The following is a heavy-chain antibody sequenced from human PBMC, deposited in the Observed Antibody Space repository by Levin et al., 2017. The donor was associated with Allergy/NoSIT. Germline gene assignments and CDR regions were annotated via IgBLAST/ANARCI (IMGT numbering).Heavy chain of an antibody. V-gene: IGHV5-51*01. CDR1: GYSFTSYW. CDR2: IYPGDSDT. J-gene: IGHJ6*03. D-gene: IGHD1-1*01. Sequence: GASVKVSCQGSGYSFTSYWIGWVRQTPGKGLEWMGIIYPGDSDTRYSPSFQGQVTISADKSISTAYLQWSSLKASDTAIDYCARRGTRDYYYYMDVWGTGPTVTVSS. CDR3: ARRGTRDYYYYMDV.